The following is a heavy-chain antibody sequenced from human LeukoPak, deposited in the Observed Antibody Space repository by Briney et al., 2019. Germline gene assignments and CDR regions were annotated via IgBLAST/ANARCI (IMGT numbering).Heavy chain of an antibody. Sequence: GGSLRLSCAASGFNLRGHWMSWVRQSPGKGLEWVGNIKEDGSVTNYVDSVKGRFTISRDNAKNSLYLQMNSLRVEDTAVYYCVGGGGTFDYWGQGTLVTVSS. CDR1: GFNLRGHW. J-gene: IGHJ4*02. CDR2: IKEDGSVT. V-gene: IGHV3-7*04. CDR3: VGGGGTFDY. D-gene: IGHD3-16*01.